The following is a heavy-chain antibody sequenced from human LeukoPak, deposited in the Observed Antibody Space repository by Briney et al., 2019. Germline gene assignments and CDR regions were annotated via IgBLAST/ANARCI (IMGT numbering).Heavy chain of an antibody. CDR2: IYHGGIT. J-gene: IGHJ4*02. Sequence: PSETLSLTCAVSGGSISSGGYSWSWIRQPPGKGLEWIGYIYHGGITYYNPSLKSRVTMSLDRSKNQFSLKLTSVTAADTAVYYCARRVVAIFYFDYWGQGALVTVSS. V-gene: IGHV4-30-2*01. CDR1: GGSISSGGYS. D-gene: IGHD3-3*01. CDR3: ARRVVAIFYFDY.